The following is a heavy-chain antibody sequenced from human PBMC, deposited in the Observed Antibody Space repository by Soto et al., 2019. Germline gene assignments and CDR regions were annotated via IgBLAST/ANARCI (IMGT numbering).Heavy chain of an antibody. J-gene: IGHJ4*02. Sequence: QVQLQQWGAGLLKPSETLSLTCAVYGGSFSGYYWSWIRQPPGKGLEWIGEINHSGSTNYNPSLKSRVTISVDTSKTQFSLKLSSVTDADTAVYYCARSTPYYFDYWGQGTLVTVSS. CDR2: INHSGST. V-gene: IGHV4-34*01. CDR1: GGSFSGYY. CDR3: ARSTPYYFDY.